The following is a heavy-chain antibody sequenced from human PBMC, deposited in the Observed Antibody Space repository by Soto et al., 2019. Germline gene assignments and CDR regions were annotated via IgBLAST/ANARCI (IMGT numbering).Heavy chain of an antibody. D-gene: IGHD1-26*01. CDR2: IYTSGST. V-gene: IGHV4-4*07. CDR3: AREGVGATFGAFDI. CDR1: GGSISSYY. J-gene: IGHJ3*02. Sequence: QVQLQESGPGLVKPSETLSLTCTVSGGSISSYYWRWIRQPAGKGLAWIGRIYTSGSTNYNPSLKSRVTMSVDTSKNQFALKLSSVTAADTAVYYCAREGVGATFGAFDIWGQGTMVTVSS.